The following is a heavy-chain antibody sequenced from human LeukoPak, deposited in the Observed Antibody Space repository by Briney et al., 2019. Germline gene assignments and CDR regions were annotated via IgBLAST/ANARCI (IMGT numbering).Heavy chain of an antibody. CDR2: ISSSSSYI. V-gene: IGHV3-21*01. CDR1: GFTFSSYS. Sequence: PGGSLLLSCAASGFTFSSYSMNWVRQAPGKGLEWVSSISSSSSYIYYADSVKGRFTISRDNAKNSLYLQMNSLRAEDTAVYYCASLGGGVVVTATSYYFDYWGQGTLVTASS. J-gene: IGHJ4*02. D-gene: IGHD2-21*02. CDR3: ASLGGGVVVTATSYYFDY.